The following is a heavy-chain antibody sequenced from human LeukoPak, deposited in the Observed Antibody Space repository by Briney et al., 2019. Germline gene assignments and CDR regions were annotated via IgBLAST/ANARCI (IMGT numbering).Heavy chain of an antibody. CDR1: GGSISSGDYY. CDR2: IYYSGST. Sequence: SQTLSLTCTVSGGSISSGDYYWSWIRQPPGKGLEWIGYIYYSGSTYYNPSLKSRVTISVDTSKNQFSLKLSSVTAADTAVYYCARSVGPYGDYVEGTDYWGQGTLVTVSS. V-gene: IGHV4-30-4*01. J-gene: IGHJ4*02. CDR3: ARSVGPYGDYVEGTDY. D-gene: IGHD4-17*01.